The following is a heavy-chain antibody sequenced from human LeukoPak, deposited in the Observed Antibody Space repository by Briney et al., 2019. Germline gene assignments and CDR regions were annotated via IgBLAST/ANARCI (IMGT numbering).Heavy chain of an antibody. CDR2: INQDGSEK. D-gene: IGHD6-13*01. CDR1: GFTYTTYS. J-gene: IGHJ6*02. V-gene: IGHV3-7*01. CDR3: NTAAGNPYYYYYGMDV. Sequence: GGSLRLSCAASGFTYTTYSMSWVRQAPGKGLEWVANINQDGSEKYYVDSVKGRFTISRDNAKNSLYLQMNSLRAEDTAVYYCNTAAGNPYYYYYGMDVWGQGTTVTVSS.